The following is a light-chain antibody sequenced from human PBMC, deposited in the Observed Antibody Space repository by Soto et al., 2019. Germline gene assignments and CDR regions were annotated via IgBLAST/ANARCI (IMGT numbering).Light chain of an antibody. Sequence: QSVLTQPPSVSAAPGQNVTISCSGSSSNIGNDYVAWYQQVPGTAPKLLIFESNKRPPGIPDRFSGSRSGTSATLGITGLLTGDEADYYCGVWDSSLTGKVFGGGTQLTVL. J-gene: IGLJ3*02. CDR3: GVWDSSLTGKV. V-gene: IGLV1-51*02. CDR1: SSNIGNDY. CDR2: ESN.